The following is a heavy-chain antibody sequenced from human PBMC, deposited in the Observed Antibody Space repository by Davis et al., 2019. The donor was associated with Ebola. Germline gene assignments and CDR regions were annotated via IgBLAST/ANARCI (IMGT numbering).Heavy chain of an antibody. CDR3: ARELGGSSWYFDY. CDR2: ISSSSSYI. J-gene: IGHJ4*02. CDR1: GFTFSSYS. V-gene: IGHV3-21*01. D-gene: IGHD6-13*01. Sequence: PGGSLRLSCAASGFTFSSYSMNWVRQAPGKGLEWVSSISSSSSYIYYADSVKGRFTISRDNAKNSLYLQMNSLRAEDTAVYYCARELGGSSWYFDYWGQGTLVTVSS.